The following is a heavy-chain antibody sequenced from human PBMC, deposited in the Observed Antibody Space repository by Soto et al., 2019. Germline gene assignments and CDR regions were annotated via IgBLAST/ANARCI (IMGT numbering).Heavy chain of an antibody. CDR1: GFSFSRAW. V-gene: IGHV3-15*07. D-gene: IGHD2-2*02. Sequence: EVQLVESGGDLVKPGGSLRLSCAASGFSFSRAWMHWVCQTPGKGLAWVGRIKSRQDGGTIDYAAPVNGRFSISRADSTEALYLQMNSLKIEDTGVYYCTTELTAIPTVWYWGQGTLITVSS. J-gene: IGHJ4*02. CDR2: IKSRQDGGTI. CDR3: TTELTAIPTVWY.